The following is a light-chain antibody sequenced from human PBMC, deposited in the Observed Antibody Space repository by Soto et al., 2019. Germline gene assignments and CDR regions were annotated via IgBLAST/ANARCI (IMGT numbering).Light chain of an antibody. Sequence: QTVVTQEPSFSVSPGGTVTLTCGLSSGSVSTSSYPTWYQQTPGQAPRTLIYSTNTRSSGVPDRFSGSILGNKAALTITGAQADDESGYYCVLYIGTWVFGGGTKLTVL. CDR1: SGSVSTSSY. CDR3: VLYIGTWV. V-gene: IGLV8-61*01. CDR2: STN. J-gene: IGLJ3*02.